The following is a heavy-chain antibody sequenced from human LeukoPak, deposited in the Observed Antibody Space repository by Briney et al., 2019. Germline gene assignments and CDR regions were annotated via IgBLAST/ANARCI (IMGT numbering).Heavy chain of an antibody. CDR2: ISGRSSHI. CDR1: GFTFSDCD. D-gene: IGHD4-11*01. Sequence: GGSLSLACTGSGFTFSDCDMNWVRQAPGKGLEWVSSISGRSSHIYYADSIKGRFTISRDNAKNSLYLQMNSLRDEDTAVYYCTRAFPPLRTATAGDLWSQGTLVTVSS. V-gene: IGHV3-21*06. CDR3: TRAFPPLRTATAGDL. J-gene: IGHJ5*02.